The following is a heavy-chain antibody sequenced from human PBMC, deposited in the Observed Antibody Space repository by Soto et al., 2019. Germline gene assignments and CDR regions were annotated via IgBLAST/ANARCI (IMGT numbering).Heavy chain of an antibody. J-gene: IGHJ6*02. D-gene: IGHD5-12*01. CDR2: IYPGDSDT. CDR1: GYSFPSYW. Sequence: GESLQISCKVSGYSFPSYWIGWVRQMPGEGLEWMGIIYPGDSDTRYSPSFQGQVTISADKSISTAYLQWSSLKASDTAMYYCARDGRDGYNFYYGMDVWGQGTTVT. V-gene: IGHV5-51*01. CDR3: ARDGRDGYNFYYGMDV.